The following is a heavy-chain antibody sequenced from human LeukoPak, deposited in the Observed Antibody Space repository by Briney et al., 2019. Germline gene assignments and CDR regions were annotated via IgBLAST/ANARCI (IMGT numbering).Heavy chain of an antibody. CDR3: ATYSASSHTLYY. D-gene: IGHD1-26*01. Sequence: ASVKVSCKVSGYTLTELSMHWVRQAPGKGLEWMGGFDPEDGETIYAQKFQGRVTMTSDTSITTAYMELSRLRSDDTAVYYCATYSASSHTLYYWGQGTLVTVSS. V-gene: IGHV1-24*01. J-gene: IGHJ4*02. CDR1: GYTLTELS. CDR2: FDPEDGET.